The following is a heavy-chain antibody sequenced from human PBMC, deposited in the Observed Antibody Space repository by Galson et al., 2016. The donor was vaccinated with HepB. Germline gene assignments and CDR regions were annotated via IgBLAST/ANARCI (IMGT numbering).Heavy chain of an antibody. Sequence: SLRLSCAASRFTFSRYGMHWVRQAPGKGLEWVAGIWYDGSNKYYADSVKGRFTISRDNSKNTLHLQMNSLRAEDTAVYYCAREDPNVAVAALDYWGQGTLVTVSS. J-gene: IGHJ4*02. CDR2: IWYDGSNK. V-gene: IGHV3-33*01. CDR1: RFTFSRYG. CDR3: AREDPNVAVAALDY. D-gene: IGHD6-19*01.